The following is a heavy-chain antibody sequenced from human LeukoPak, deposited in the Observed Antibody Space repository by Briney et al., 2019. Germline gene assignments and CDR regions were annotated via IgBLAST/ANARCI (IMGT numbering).Heavy chain of an antibody. Sequence: GGSLRLSCAASGFNFNTYWMSWVRQAPGKGLEWVANIKQDGSEKFYGDSMKGRFTISRDNSKNSLYLQVNSLRAEDTAMYYCAKHGLPLVVISAPLDYWGQGTLVTVAS. CDR1: GFNFNTYW. D-gene: IGHD2-15*01. V-gene: IGHV3-7*01. CDR3: AKHGLPLVVISAPLDY. CDR2: IKQDGSEK. J-gene: IGHJ4*02.